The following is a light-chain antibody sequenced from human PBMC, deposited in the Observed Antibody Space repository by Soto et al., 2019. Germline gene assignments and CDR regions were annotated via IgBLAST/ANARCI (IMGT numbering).Light chain of an antibody. CDR1: PSVTNF. V-gene: IGKV3-20*01. CDR2: GAS. CDR3: QQYGRSPPT. Sequence: VMTQSPTNLCVAPAERATXXCRASPSVTNFLAWYQQKPGQAHRLIIYGASRRATGITDRFSGSGSGTDFTLTIGRLEPEDFAVYYCQQYGRSPPTFGQGTRMEIK. J-gene: IGKJ5*01.